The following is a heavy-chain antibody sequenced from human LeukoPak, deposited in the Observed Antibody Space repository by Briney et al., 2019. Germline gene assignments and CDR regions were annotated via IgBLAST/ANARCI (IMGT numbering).Heavy chain of an antibody. V-gene: IGHV5-51*01. Sequence: GESLKISCKGSGSRFTSYWIGWVRQMPGKGLEWMGIIYPGDSDTRYSPSFQGQVTISADKSISTAYLQWSSLKASDTAMYYCARILGYCSGGSCLLDYWGQGTLVTVSS. CDR3: ARILGYCSGGSCLLDY. D-gene: IGHD2-15*01. CDR1: GSRFTSYW. CDR2: IYPGDSDT. J-gene: IGHJ4*02.